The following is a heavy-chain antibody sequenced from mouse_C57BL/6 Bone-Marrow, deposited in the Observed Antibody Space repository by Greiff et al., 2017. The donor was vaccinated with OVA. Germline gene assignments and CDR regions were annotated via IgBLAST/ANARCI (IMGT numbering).Heavy chain of an antibody. J-gene: IGHJ2*01. CDR3: TRSGAAQATSYYFDY. CDR1: GYTFTSYW. Sequence: EVQLVESGSVLARPGASVKMSCKTSGYTFTSYWMHWVKQRPGQGLEWIGAIYPGNSDTSYNQKFKGKAKLTAVTSASTAYMELSSLTNEDSAVYYCTRSGAAQATSYYFDYWGQGTTLTVSS. D-gene: IGHD3-2*02. CDR2: IYPGNSDT. V-gene: IGHV1-5*01.